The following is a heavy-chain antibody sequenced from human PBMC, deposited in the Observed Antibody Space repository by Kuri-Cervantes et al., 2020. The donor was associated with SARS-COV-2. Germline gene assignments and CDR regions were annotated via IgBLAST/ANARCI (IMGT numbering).Heavy chain of an antibody. J-gene: IGHJ3*02. V-gene: IGHV1-45*02. CDR1: GYTFTYRF. Sequence: SVKVSCKASGYTFTYRFLHWVRQAPGQAPEWMGWITPFNGNTKYAQKLQDRVTITRDRSMNTAYMELSSLRSEDTAMYYCARSGPGAISREDGALDIWGQGTMVPSPQ. CDR3: ARSGPGAISREDGALDI. CDR2: ITPFNGNT. D-gene: IGHD4/OR15-4a*01.